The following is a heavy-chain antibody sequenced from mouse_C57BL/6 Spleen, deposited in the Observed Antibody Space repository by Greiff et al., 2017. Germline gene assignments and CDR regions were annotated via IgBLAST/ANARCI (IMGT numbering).Heavy chain of an antibody. CDR3: ARSVRGYAMDY. CDR1: GYAFSSSW. CDR2: IYPGDGDT. V-gene: IGHV1-82*01. D-gene: IGHD2-14*01. Sequence: VQLQQSGPELVKPGASVKISCKASGYAFSSSWMNWVKQRPGQGLEWIGRIYPGDGDTNYTGKFKGKATLTADKSSSTAYMQLSSLTSEDAAVYFCARSVRGYAMDYWGQGTSVTVSS. J-gene: IGHJ4*01.